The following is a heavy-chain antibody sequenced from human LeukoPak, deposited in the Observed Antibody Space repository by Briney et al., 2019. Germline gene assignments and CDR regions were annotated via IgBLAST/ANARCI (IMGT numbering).Heavy chain of an antibody. J-gene: IGHJ6*02. V-gene: IGHV4-59*01. Sequence: PSETLSLTCTVSAGSISIYYWSWIRRPPGKGLEWIGSIYYTGSTNYNPSLESRVTMSADTSKNQFSLKLSSLTAADTAVYFCARGPHYYSYYGLDVWGQGTTVTVSS. CDR3: ARGPHYYSYYGLDV. CDR1: AGSISIYY. CDR2: IYYTGST.